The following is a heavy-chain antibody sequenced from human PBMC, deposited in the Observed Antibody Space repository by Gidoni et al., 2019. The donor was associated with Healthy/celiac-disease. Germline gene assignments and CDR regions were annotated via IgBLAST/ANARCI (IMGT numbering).Heavy chain of an antibody. CDR3: ATSPKWELLDY. CDR1: AFTFSSYA. J-gene: IGHJ4*02. CDR2: ISGSGGST. V-gene: IGHV3-23*01. D-gene: IGHD1-26*01. Sequence: EVQLLESGGGLVQLGGSLRLSCAAPAFTFSSYAMIWVRQAPGKGLEWVSAISGSGGSTYYADSVEGRFTISRDNSKNTLYLQMNSLRAEDTAVYYCATSPKWELLDYWGQGTLVTVSS.